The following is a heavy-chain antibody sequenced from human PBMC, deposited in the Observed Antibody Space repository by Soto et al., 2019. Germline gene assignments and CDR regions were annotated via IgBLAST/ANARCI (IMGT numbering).Heavy chain of an antibody. CDR3: AKRYYYDNSGLWDY. Sequence: EVQLLESGGGLLQPGGSLRLSCAASGFTFSSYAMSWVRQAPGKGLEWVSAIISSGDSTYYTDSVKGRFTISRDNSKTTLYLQMNSLRDEDTAVYYCAKRYYYDNSGLWDYWGQGTLVTVSS. D-gene: IGHD3-22*01. CDR2: IISSGDST. J-gene: IGHJ4*02. V-gene: IGHV3-23*01. CDR1: GFTFSSYA.